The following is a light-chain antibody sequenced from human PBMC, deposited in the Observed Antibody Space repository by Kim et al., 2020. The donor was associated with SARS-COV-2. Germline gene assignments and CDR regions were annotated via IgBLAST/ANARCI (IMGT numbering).Light chain of an antibody. CDR1: AVPTKY. J-gene: IGLJ1*01. V-gene: IGLV3-25*03. Sequence: VSPGTTARITCSGDAVPTKYANWYQQKPGQAPVLLIYKDTERPSGIPERFSGSSSGTTVTLTISGVQADDEADYYCQSADNSGTYVFGAGTKVTVL. CDR3: QSADNSGTYV. CDR2: KDT.